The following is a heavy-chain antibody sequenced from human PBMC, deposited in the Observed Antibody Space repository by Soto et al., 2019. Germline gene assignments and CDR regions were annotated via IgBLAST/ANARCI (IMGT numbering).Heavy chain of an antibody. Sequence: GESLKISCKGSGYSFTSYWIGWVRQMPGKGLEWMGIIYPGDSDTRYSPSFQGQVTISADKSISTAYLQWSSLKASDTAMYYCARQGNRRYCSGGSCYTHYYYMDVWGKGTTVTVSS. CDR3: ARQGNRRYCSGGSCYTHYYYMDV. J-gene: IGHJ6*03. CDR1: GYSFTSYW. CDR2: IYPGDSDT. D-gene: IGHD2-15*01. V-gene: IGHV5-51*01.